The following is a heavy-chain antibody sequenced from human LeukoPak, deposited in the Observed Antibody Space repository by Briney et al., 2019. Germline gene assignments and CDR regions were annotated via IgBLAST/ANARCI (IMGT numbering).Heavy chain of an antibody. D-gene: IGHD2-2*01. J-gene: IGHJ4*02. V-gene: IGHV5-51*01. CDR1: GYRFTDHW. CDR3: ARQGSSTTSWQTIDY. CDR2: INPVDSET. Sequence: RGESLKISCKGSGYRFTDHWIAWVRQMPGKGLECMGIINPVDSETRCSPSFQGQVTISVDKSITTASLQWSSLRASDTAMYYCARQGSSTTSWQTIDYWGQGTLVSVSS.